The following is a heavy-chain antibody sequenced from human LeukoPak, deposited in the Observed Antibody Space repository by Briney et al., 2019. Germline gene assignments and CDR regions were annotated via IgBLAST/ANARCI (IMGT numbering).Heavy chain of an antibody. CDR3: ARDESIAVAGYEEGPLDDY. J-gene: IGHJ4*02. Sequence: EGSLRLSCAASGFTFSSYGMHWVRQAPGKGLEWVAVIWYDGSNKYYADSVKGRFTISRDNSKNTLYLQMNSLRTEDTAVYYCARDESIAVAGYEEGPLDDYWGQGTLVTVSS. V-gene: IGHV3-33*01. CDR2: IWYDGSNK. D-gene: IGHD6-19*01. CDR1: GFTFSSYG.